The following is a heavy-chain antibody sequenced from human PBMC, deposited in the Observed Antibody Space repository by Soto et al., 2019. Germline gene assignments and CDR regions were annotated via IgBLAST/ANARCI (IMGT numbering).Heavy chain of an antibody. J-gene: IGHJ4*02. CDR3: ARDGVRGGWYYFDL. CDR1: GGSFSDYD. Sequence: QVQLGQSGTEGKKPGSSVRVSCKVSGGSFSDYDITWVLQAPGQGLGWIGGIIPKFPTGEHAKKFQGTVKITADKSTSTVYLEVSSLRPEDTAVYSCARDGVRGGWYYFDLWGQGTQVSVSS. CDR2: IIPKFPTG. D-gene: IGHD6-19*01. V-gene: IGHV1-69*06.